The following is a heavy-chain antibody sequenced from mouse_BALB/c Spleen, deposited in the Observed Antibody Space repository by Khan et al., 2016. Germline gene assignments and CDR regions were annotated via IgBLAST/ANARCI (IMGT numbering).Heavy chain of an antibody. CDR1: GYAFSSYW. Sequence: QVQLQQSGAELVRPGSSVKISCKASGYAFSSYWMNWVKQRPGQGLEWIGHIYPGDGDTNYNGKFKDKATLTADKSSSTAYMQLSSLTSEDSAVYFCARGVGPDYWGQGTTLTVSS. V-gene: IGHV1-80*01. D-gene: IGHD4-1*01. J-gene: IGHJ2*01. CDR2: IYPGDGDT. CDR3: ARGVGPDY.